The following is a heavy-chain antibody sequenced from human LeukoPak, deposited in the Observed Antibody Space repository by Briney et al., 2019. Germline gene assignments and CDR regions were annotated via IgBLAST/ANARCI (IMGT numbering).Heavy chain of an antibody. CDR3: ARERDSRGY. D-gene: IGHD3-22*01. CDR1: GFTVNSNY. V-gene: IGHV3-66*01. J-gene: IGHJ4*02. Sequence: QPGGSLRLSCAASGFTVNSNYMTWVRQAPGKGLEWVSVIYSGGGTYHADSVKGRFTISRDNSKNTLYLQMNSLRAEDTAVYYCARERDSRGYWGQGTLVTVSS. CDR2: IYSGGGT.